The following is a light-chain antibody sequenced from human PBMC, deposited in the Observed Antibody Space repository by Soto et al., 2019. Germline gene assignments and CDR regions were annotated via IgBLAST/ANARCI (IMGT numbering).Light chain of an antibody. J-gene: IGKJ1*01. CDR2: WAS. CDR1: QSVLYSSNNKNS. CDR3: HQYYSSRT. V-gene: IGKV4-1*01. Sequence: DIVMTQSPDSLAVSLGERATINCKSSQSVLYSSNNKNSLAWYQQKPGQPPKLLIYWASTRECGVPDRFSGSGSRTDFTLTISSLQAEDVAVYYCHQYYSSRTFGQGTKVEIK.